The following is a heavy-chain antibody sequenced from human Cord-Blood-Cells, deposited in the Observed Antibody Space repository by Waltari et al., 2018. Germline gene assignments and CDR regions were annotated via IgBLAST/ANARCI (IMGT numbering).Heavy chain of an antibody. J-gene: IGHJ4*02. CDR2: IYYSGST. CDR1: GVSISSGGYS. V-gene: IGHV4-31*03. Sequence: QVQLQESGPGLVKPSQTLSLTCTVSGVSISSGGYSWRWIRQHPGKGLEWIGYIYYSGSTYYNPSLKSRVTISVDTSKNQFSLKLSSVTAADTAVYYCARGEYSGYDFYDYWGQGTLVTVSS. D-gene: IGHD5-12*01. CDR3: ARGEYSGYDFYDY.